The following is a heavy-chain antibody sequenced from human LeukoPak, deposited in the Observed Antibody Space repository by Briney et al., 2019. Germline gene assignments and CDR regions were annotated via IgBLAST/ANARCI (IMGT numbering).Heavy chain of an antibody. Sequence: PGGSLRLSCKVSGFTVSSNYMSWVRQAPGKGLEWVSIIHSVGDTFYADSVKGRFTISRDNSNNMVYLQMNSPTVEDTAVYYCARQGTGLDYWGQGTLVTVSS. CDR1: GFTVSSNY. D-gene: IGHD1-1*01. CDR2: IHSVGDT. J-gene: IGHJ4*02. V-gene: IGHV3-53*01. CDR3: ARQGTGLDY.